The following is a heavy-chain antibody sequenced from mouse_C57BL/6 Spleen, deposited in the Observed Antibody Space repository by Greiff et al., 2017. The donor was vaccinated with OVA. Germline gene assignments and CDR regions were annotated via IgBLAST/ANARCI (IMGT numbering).Heavy chain of an antibody. Sequence: VQVQQYGTELVKPGASVKISCKASGYAFSSSWMNWVKQRPGKGLEWIGRIYPGDGDTNYNGKFKGKATLTADKSSSTAYMQLSSLTSEDSAVYFCAQSTMVTTRAFAYWGQGTLVTVSA. CDR2: IYPGDGDT. CDR3: AQSTMVTTRAFAY. D-gene: IGHD2-2*01. V-gene: IGHV1-82*01. J-gene: IGHJ3*01. CDR1: GYAFSSSW.